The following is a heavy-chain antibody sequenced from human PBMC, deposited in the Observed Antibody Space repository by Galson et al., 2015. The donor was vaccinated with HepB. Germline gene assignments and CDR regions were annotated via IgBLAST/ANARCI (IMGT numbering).Heavy chain of an antibody. Sequence: SLRLSCAASGLRFSYYYMTWIRQAPGKGLEWISYIDSSGDAIYYADSVKGRFAISRDNAENSLYLQMNSLRAEDTAVYYCAGSTGWYRVLDYSGRGTLVTVSS. V-gene: IGHV3-11*01. J-gene: IGHJ4*02. CDR2: IDSSGDAI. CDR3: AGSTGWYRVLDY. D-gene: IGHD6-19*01. CDR1: GLRFSYYY.